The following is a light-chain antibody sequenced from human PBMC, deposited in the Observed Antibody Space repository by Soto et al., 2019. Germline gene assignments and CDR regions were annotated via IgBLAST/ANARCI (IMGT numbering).Light chain of an antibody. J-gene: IGKJ5*01. CDR1: QSVLYSSNNKSY. CDR3: QQYYSTPIT. Sequence: IVITRSPDSLAVSLGERATINCKSSQSVLYSSNNKSYLAWYQQKQGQPPKLLIYLASTRESGVPDRFSGSGSGTDFTLTISSLQAEDVAVYYCQQYYSTPITFGQGTLLEI. V-gene: IGKV4-1*01. CDR2: LAS.